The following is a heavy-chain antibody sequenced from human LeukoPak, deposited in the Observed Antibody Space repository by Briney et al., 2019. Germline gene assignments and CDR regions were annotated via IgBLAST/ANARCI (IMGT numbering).Heavy chain of an antibody. CDR1: GFTFSSYA. CDR2: ISGSGGST. V-gene: IGHV3-23*01. J-gene: IGHJ4*02. D-gene: IGHD3-9*01. Sequence: AGSLRLSCAASGFTFSSYAMSWVRQAPGKGLEWVSAISGSGGSTYYADSVKGRFTISRDNSKNTLYLQMNSLRAEDTAVYYCAKEHAYYDILTGYYSPPGAFDYWGQGTLVTVSS. CDR3: AKEHAYYDILTGYYSPPGAFDY.